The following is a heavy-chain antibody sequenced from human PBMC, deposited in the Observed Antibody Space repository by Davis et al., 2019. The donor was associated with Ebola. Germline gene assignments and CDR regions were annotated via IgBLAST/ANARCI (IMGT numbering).Heavy chain of an antibody. D-gene: IGHD3-3*01. Sequence: GESLKISCAASGFTFSSYWMHWVRQAPGKGLVWVSRINSDGSSTTYADSVKGRFTISRDNAKNTLYLQMNSLRAEDTAVYYCARDEYDFWSGYYLGWGQGTLVTVSS. V-gene: IGHV3-74*01. CDR2: INSDGSST. J-gene: IGHJ4*02. CDR1: GFTFSSYW. CDR3: ARDEYDFWSGYYLG.